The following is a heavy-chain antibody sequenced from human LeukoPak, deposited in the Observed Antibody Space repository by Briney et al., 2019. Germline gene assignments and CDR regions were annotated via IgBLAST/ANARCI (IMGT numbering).Heavy chain of an antibody. CDR3: TRDIRSTYFDY. CDR2: IYYDGSNK. V-gene: IGHV3-33*01. J-gene: IGHJ4*02. D-gene: IGHD2-21*01. CDR1: GFTFSKYG. Sequence: PGGSLRLSCAGSGFTFSKYGMHWVRQAPGKGLEWVAVIYYDGSNKYYADSVKGRFTVSRDNPKNTLYLQMNSLRAEDTAVYYCTRDIRSTYFDYWGQGTLVTVSP.